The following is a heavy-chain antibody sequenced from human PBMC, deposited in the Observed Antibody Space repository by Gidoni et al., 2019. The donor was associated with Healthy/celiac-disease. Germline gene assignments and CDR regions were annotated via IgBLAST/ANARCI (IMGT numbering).Heavy chain of an antibody. Sequence: EVQLVESGGGLLKPGGSLRLSCAAPGFTFSRSSMHGVRQAPGKELEWVSSSSSSSSYIDDADSVKGRFTISRDNAKNSLYLQMNRLRAEDTAVYYCARDSPLVVVAATPCWFDPWGQGTLVTVSS. D-gene: IGHD2-15*01. V-gene: IGHV3-21*01. J-gene: IGHJ5*02. CDR2: SSSSSSYI. CDR1: GFTFSRSS. CDR3: ARDSPLVVVAATPCWFDP.